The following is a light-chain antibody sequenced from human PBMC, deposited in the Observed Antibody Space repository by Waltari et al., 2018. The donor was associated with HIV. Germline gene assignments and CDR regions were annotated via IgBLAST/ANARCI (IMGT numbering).Light chain of an antibody. CDR2: EVN. Sequence: QSALTQPPSASGSRGQSVTISCTGTSSDVDAYNYVSWYQQYPGMAPKLIIYEVNKRPSGVPDRFSGSKSGNTASLTVSGLQAEDEADFYCSSYAGSAVVFGGGTKLTVL. CDR3: SSYAGSAVV. J-gene: IGLJ2*01. V-gene: IGLV2-8*01. CDR1: SSDVDAYNY.